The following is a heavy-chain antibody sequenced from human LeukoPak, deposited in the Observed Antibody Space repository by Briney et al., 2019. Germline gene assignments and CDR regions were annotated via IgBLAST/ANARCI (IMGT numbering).Heavy chain of an antibody. V-gene: IGHV3-23*01. Sequence: GGSLRLSCAASGFTFSSYAMSWVRQAPGKGLECVSAISGSGGSTYYADSVKGRFTISRDNSKNTLYLQMNSLRAEDTAVYYCAKDGGVGATIFGTHDYWGQGTLVTVSS. CDR2: ISGSGGST. CDR1: GFTFSSYA. CDR3: AKDGGVGATIFGTHDY. D-gene: IGHD1-26*01. J-gene: IGHJ4*02.